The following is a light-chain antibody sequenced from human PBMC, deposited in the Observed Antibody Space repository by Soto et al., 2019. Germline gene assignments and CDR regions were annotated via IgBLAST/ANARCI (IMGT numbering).Light chain of an antibody. CDR2: DVS. Sequence: QSALTQPASVSGSPGQSITISCTGTSSDVGGYNYVSWYQQHPGKAPKLMIYDVSNRPSGVSNRFSGSKSGNTASLTISGLLAEVEVDYFCSSFTISSTVWVFGGGTKVTVL. V-gene: IGLV2-14*01. CDR3: SSFTISSTVWV. J-gene: IGLJ2*01. CDR1: SSDVGGYNY.